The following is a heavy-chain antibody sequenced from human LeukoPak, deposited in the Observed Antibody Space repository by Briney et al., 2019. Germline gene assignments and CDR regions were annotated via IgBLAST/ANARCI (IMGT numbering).Heavy chain of an antibody. J-gene: IGHJ4*02. CDR3: AKEGIYYGSGSYYPFDY. Sequence: PGGSLRLSCAASGFTFSNYAMSWVRQAPGKGLEWVSAISGSGGSTYYADSVKGRFTISRDNSKNTLYLQMNSLRAEDTAVYYCAKEGIYYGSGSYYPFDYWGQGTLVTVSS. CDR1: GFTFSNYA. D-gene: IGHD3-10*01. CDR2: ISGSGGST. V-gene: IGHV3-23*01.